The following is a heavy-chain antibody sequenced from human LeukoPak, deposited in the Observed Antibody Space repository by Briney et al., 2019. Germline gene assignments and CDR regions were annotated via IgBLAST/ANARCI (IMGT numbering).Heavy chain of an antibody. J-gene: IGHJ4*02. CDR3: AKAAPDIVVVPAASLRLDY. V-gene: IGHV3-23*01. CDR1: GFTFSSYA. D-gene: IGHD2-2*01. Sequence: GGSLRLSCAASGFTFSSYAMTWVRQAPGQGLEWVSGISGSGGSTYYADSVKGRFTISRDNSKNTLYLQMNSLRAEDTAVYYCAKAAPDIVVVPAASLRLDYWGQGTLVTVSS. CDR2: ISGSGGST.